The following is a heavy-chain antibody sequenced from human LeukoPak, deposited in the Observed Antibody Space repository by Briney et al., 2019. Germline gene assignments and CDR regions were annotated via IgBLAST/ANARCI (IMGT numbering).Heavy chain of an antibody. D-gene: IGHD3-10*01. CDR1: GGSISSSNW. CDR3: ARERMVRGVTGSFDY. J-gene: IGHJ4*02. Sequence: PSGTLSLTCAVSGGSISSSNWWSWIRQPPGKGLEWIGEIYHSGSTNYNPSLKSRVTISVDKSKTQFSLKLSSVTAADTAVYYCARERMVRGVTGSFDYWGQGTLVTVSS. V-gene: IGHV4-4*02. CDR2: IYHSGST.